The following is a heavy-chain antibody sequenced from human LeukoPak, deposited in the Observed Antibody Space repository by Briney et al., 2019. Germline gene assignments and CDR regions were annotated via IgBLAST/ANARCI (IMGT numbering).Heavy chain of an antibody. V-gene: IGHV4-59*12. J-gene: IGHJ6*02. Sequence: PSETLSLTCTVSGGSISSYYWSWIRQPPGKGLEWIGYIYYSGSTNYNPSLKSRVTISVDTSKNQFSLKLSSVTAADTAVYYCARGSARLNYAMDVWGQGTTVTVSS. CDR3: ARGSARLNYAMDV. D-gene: IGHD6-6*01. CDR2: IYYSGST. CDR1: GGSISSYY.